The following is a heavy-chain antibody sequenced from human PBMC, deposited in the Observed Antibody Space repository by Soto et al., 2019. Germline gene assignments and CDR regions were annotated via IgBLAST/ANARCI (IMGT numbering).Heavy chain of an antibody. D-gene: IGHD6-13*01. J-gene: IGHJ4*02. Sequence: GGSLRLSCAASGFTFFNYYMHWVRQAPGKGLEWVSLINWNGETTYYADSVRGRFTISRDNSKSSLYLQMDSLTTEDTALYYCAKDAAGSIDYWGQGTLVTV. CDR3: AKDAAGSIDY. V-gene: IGHV3-43*01. CDR1: GFTFFNYY. CDR2: INWNGETT.